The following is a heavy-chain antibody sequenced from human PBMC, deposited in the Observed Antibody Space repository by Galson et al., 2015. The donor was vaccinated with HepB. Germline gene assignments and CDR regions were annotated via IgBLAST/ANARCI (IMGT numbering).Heavy chain of an antibody. CDR3: ARQSTKYCSSTSCLEFDP. CDR1: GCTFTSYA. CDR2: INTNTGNP. V-gene: IGHV7-4-1*01. D-gene: IGHD2-2*01. Sequence: SVKVSCKASGCTFTSYAMNWVRQAPGQGLEWMGWINTNTGNPTYAQGFTGRFVFSLDTSVSTAYLQICSLKAEDTAVYYCARQSTKYCSSTSCLEFDPWGQGTLVTVSS. J-gene: IGHJ5*02.